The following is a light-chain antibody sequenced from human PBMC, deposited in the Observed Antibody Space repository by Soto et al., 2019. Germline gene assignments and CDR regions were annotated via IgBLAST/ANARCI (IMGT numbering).Light chain of an antibody. V-gene: IGLV2-14*01. Sequence: QSVLTQPASVSGSPGQSITISCIGSGSDIGRYDYVSWYQHHPGKVPKRIIYGVSNRPSGVSSRFYGSKSGKTASLTISGLQAEDEADYYCSSYTITNARVFGGGTKLTVL. CDR1: GSDIGRYDY. CDR3: SSYTITNARV. J-gene: IGLJ3*02. CDR2: GVS.